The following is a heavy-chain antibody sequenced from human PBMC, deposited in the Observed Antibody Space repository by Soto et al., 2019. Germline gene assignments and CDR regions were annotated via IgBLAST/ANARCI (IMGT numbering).Heavy chain of an antibody. V-gene: IGHV3-30-3*01. J-gene: IGHJ6*02. Sequence: SLRLSCAASGFTFSSYAMHWVRQAPGKGLEWVAVISYDGSNKYYADSVKGRFTISRDNSKNTLYLQMNSLRAEDTAVYYCARGSFRQLVLLSHGMDVWGQGTTVTVSS. CDR3: ARGSFRQLVLLSHGMDV. CDR2: ISYDGSNK. CDR1: GFTFSSYA. D-gene: IGHD6-6*01.